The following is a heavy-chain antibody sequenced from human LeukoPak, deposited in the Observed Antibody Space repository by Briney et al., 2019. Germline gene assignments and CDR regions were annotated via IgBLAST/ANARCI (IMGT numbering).Heavy chain of an antibody. CDR1: GFTFSSYG. V-gene: IGHV3-30*18. J-gene: IGHJ6*02. CDR2: ISYDGSNK. CDR3: AKVYGSGSYYDYYYYYYGMDV. D-gene: IGHD3-10*01. Sequence: PGGSLRLSCAASGFTFSSYGMHWVRQAPGKGLEWVAVISYDGSNKYYADSVKGRFTISGDNSKNTLYLQMNSLRAEDTAVYYCAKVYGSGSYYDYYYYYYGMDVWGQGTTVTVSS.